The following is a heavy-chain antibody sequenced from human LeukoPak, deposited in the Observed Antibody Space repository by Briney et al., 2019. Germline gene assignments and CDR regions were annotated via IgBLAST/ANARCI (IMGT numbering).Heavy chain of an antibody. V-gene: IGHV4-4*02. D-gene: IGHD3-22*01. CDR1: QFTFSNYAM. J-gene: IGHJ3*02. CDR2: IYHSGST. Sequence: GSLRLSCAASQFTFSNYAMSWVRQPPGKGLEWIGEIYHSGSTNYNPPLKSRVTISVDKSKNQFSLKLSSVTAADTAVYYCARDKLDSSGYWDAFDIWGQGTMVTVSS. CDR3: ARDKLDSSGYWDAFDI.